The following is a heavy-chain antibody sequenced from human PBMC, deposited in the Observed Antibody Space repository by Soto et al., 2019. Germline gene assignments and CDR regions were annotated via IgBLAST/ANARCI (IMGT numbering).Heavy chain of an antibody. Sequence: EVQLLESGGGFVQPGRSLRLSCAASGFTFSDYAMTWVRQAPGKGLEWVSAITSSGSSTYYAESVKGRFTISRDNSKSTLYLQMNSLRAEDTATYYCAKVAEGYVVSSLDYWGQGTLVTVSS. CDR2: ITSSGSST. D-gene: IGHD5-12*01. CDR3: AKVAEGYVVSSLDY. J-gene: IGHJ4*02. V-gene: IGHV3-23*01. CDR1: GFTFSDYA.